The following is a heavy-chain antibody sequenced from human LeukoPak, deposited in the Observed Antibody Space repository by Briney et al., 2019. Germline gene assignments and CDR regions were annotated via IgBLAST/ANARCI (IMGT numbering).Heavy chain of an antibody. CDR1: GGSISSGGYY. V-gene: IGHV4-31*03. J-gene: IGHJ4*02. Sequence: TSETLSLNCTVSGGSISSGGYYWSWIRQHPGKGLEWIGYIYYSGSTYYNPSLKSRVTISVDTSKNQFSLKLSSVTAADTAVYYCARESGGVIAAPDYWGQGTLVTVSS. D-gene: IGHD3-16*02. CDR3: ARESGGVIAAPDY. CDR2: IYYSGST.